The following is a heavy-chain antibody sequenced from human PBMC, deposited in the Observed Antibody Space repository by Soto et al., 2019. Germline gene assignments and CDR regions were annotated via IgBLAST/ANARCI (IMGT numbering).Heavy chain of an antibody. D-gene: IGHD3-22*01. CDR1: GGSISSGGYY. CDR2: IYYSGST. V-gene: IGHV4-31*03. Sequence: SETLSLTCTVSGGSISSGGYYWSWIRQHPGKGLEWIGYIYYSGSTYYNPSLKSRVTISVDTSKNQLSLKLSSVTAADTAVYYCAREGWYYYDSSGYYPMSHDAFDIWGQGTMVTVSS. J-gene: IGHJ3*02. CDR3: AREGWYYYDSSGYYPMSHDAFDI.